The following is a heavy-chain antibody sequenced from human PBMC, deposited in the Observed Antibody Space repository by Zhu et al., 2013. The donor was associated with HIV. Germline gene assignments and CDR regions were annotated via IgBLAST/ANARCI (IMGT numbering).Heavy chain of an antibody. D-gene: IGHD3-16*02. V-gene: IGHV3-74*01. Sequence: VQLVESGGGLVQPGGPLRLSCAASGFIFSNYWMHWVRQAPGKGLVWVSRINSDGRSTSYADSVRGRFTISRDNAKNTLYLQMNSLRAEDTAVYYCASESDLSNRNALDIWGQGTMVTVSP. J-gene: IGHJ3*02. CDR2: INSDGRST. CDR3: ASESDLSNRNALDI. CDR1: GFIFSNYW.